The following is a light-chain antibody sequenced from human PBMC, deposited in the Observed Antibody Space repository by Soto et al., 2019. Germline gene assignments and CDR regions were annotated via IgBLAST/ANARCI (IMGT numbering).Light chain of an antibody. J-gene: IGKJ1*01. CDR1: KSLNSW. V-gene: IGKV1-5*03. Sequence: DIQMTQSPSTLSASVGDRVTITCRASKSLNSWLAWYQHKPGKAPKLLIHKASILASGVPSRFSGSDSGAEFTLTISSLQPDDFATYYCQHYIGYSGMFGQGTKVDIK. CDR2: KAS. CDR3: QHYIGYSGM.